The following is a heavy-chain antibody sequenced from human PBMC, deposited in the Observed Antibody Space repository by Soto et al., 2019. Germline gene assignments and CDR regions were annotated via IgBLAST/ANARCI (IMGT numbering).Heavy chain of an antibody. D-gene: IGHD5-12*01. J-gene: IGHJ5*02. Sequence: ALVKVSCKASGYTFFTYDISWVRQAPGQGLEWMGWISTYSGDTKYAQKFQGRVTMTTDTSTTTAYLERRSLRSDDTAVYFCARHHGPTTSENWFDPWGQGTLVTVSS. CDR2: ISTYSGDT. CDR1: GYTFFTYD. V-gene: IGHV1-18*04. CDR3: ARHHGPTTSENWFDP.